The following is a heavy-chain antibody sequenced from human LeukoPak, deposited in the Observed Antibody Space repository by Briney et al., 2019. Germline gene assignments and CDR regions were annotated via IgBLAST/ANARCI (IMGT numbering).Heavy chain of an antibody. CDR3: ARGGVGIVVVPAAPFDY. CDR1: GYTLTGLS. CDR2: FDPENGET. J-gene: IGHJ4*02. Sequence: GASVKVSCKVSGYTLTGLSMHWVRQAPGKGLEWMGTFDPENGETIYAQKFQGRVTITADESTSTAYMELSSLRSEDTAVYYCARGGVGIVVVPAAPFDYWGQGTLVTVSS. V-gene: IGHV1-24*01. D-gene: IGHD2-2*01.